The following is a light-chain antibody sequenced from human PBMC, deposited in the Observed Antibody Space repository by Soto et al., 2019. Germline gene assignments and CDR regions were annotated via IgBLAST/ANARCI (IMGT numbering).Light chain of an antibody. CDR3: CSYAGTYTLV. V-gene: IGLV2-11*01. CDR1: SSDVGTYNY. J-gene: IGLJ2*01. Sequence: QSALTQPRSVSGSPGQSVTISCTGTSSDVGTYNYVSWYQQHPGKAPKLMNYDVNKRPSGVPDRFSGSKSGNTASLTISGLQAEDEADYYCCSYAGTYTLVFGGGTQLTVL. CDR2: DVN.